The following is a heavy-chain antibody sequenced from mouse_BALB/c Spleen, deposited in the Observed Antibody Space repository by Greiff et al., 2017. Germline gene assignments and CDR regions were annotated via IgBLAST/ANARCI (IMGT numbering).Heavy chain of an antibody. D-gene: IGHD1-1*01. Sequence: DVHLVESGGGLVKPGGSLKLSCAASGFAFSSYDMSWVRQTPEKRLEWVAYISSGGGSTYYPDTVKGRFTISRDNAKNTLYLQMSSLKSEDTAMYYCARHTYYYGSSYYYYAMDYWGQGTSVTVSS. V-gene: IGHV5-12-1*01. CDR1: GFAFSSYD. CDR2: ISSGGGST. CDR3: ARHTYYYGSSYYYYAMDY. J-gene: IGHJ4*01.